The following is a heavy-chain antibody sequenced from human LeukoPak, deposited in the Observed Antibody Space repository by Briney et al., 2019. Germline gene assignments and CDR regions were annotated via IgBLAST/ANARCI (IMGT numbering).Heavy chain of an antibody. J-gene: IGHJ4*02. CDR2: MSYNGNDK. CDR3: ARDPSRFGEYGYFDY. CDR1: GFTFSSFA. D-gene: IGHD3-10*01. V-gene: IGHV3-30*04. Sequence: SLRLSCAASGFTFSSFAMHWVRQTPGKGLEWVAGMSYNGNDKYYEDSLKGRFTISRDNSKNTLYLQMNSLRAEDTAVYYCARDPSRFGEYGYFDYWGQGSLVTVSS.